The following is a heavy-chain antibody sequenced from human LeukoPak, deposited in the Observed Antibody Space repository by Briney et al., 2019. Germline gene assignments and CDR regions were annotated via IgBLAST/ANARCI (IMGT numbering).Heavy chain of an antibody. V-gene: IGHV4-39*01. J-gene: IGHJ1*01. CDR3: ARSSGYYSEYFQH. Sequence: KTSETLSLTCTVSGGSIISSDYHWGWVRQPPGKGLEWIGTISYSGNTDYNPSLRSRVTISVDTSNNQFSLKLSSVTAADTAVYYCARSSGYYSEYFQHWGQGTLVTVSS. D-gene: IGHD3-22*01. CDR2: ISYSGNT. CDR1: GGSIISSDYH.